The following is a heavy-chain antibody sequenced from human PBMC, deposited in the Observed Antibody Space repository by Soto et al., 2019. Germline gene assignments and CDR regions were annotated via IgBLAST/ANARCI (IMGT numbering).Heavy chain of an antibody. V-gene: IGHV4-39*01. CDR1: GGSISSRTYN. CDR2: IYYGGNT. CDR3: ERRISQRRWLEKGYEY. Sequence: SETLSLTCAVSGGSISSRTYNWAWIRQPAGKGLEWIGSIYYGGNTYYKPSLKSRVTISVDSSKNQLSLRLSSVTAADTAVYFCERRISQRRWLEKGYEYWGQGTRVTVSS. D-gene: IGHD6-19*01. J-gene: IGHJ4*02.